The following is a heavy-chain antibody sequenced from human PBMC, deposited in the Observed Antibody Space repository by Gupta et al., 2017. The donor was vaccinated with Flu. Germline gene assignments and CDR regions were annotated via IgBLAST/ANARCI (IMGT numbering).Heavy chain of an antibody. Sequence: FSTYAMVWVRQAPGKGLEWVSSIGGSIDIRDYAASVKGRFTVSRDHSKNTLYLQMNSLRRGDPALYYYAKGGDRRYYQENSTRCGLDVGG. CDR1: FSTYA. CDR2: IGGSIDIR. J-gene: IGHJ6*02. CDR3: AKGGDRRYYQENSTRCGLDV. V-gene: IGHV3-23*01. D-gene: IGHD2-2*01.